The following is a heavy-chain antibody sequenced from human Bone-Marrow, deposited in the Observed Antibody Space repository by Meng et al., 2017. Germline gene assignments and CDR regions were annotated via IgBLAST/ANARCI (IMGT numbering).Heavy chain of an antibody. CDR2: INHSGST. J-gene: IGHJ4*02. CDR1: GGSISSGDYY. Sequence: QVQLQESGPGLVKPSQTLSLTCTVSGGSISSGDYYWSWIRQPPGKGLEWIGEINHSGSTNYNPSLKSRVTISVDTSKNQFSLKLSSVTAAETAVYYCARLGPPIAAGDPFDYWGQGTLVTVSS. V-gene: IGHV4-30-4*01. CDR3: ARLGPPIAAGDPFDY. D-gene: IGHD6-13*01.